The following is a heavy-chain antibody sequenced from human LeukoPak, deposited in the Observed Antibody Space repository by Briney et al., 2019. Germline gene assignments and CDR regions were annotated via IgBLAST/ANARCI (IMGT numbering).Heavy chain of an antibody. CDR2: IGGGGTE. D-gene: IGHD1-26*01. J-gene: IGHJ4*02. CDR3: ARAQGALDY. V-gene: IGHV3-23*01. Sequence: GGSLRLSCAASGFTITTYAVNWVRQAPGKGLEWVSGIGGGGTEYYADSVKGRFIISSDNSQNLVHLQMNSLTVEDTAVYHCARAQGALDYWGQGTLVTVSS. CDR1: GFTITTYA.